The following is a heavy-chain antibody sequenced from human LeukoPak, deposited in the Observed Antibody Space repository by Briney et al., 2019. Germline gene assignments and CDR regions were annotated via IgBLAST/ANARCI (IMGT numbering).Heavy chain of an antibody. CDR2: INGDESIT. CDR1: GFTFDDYA. V-gene: IGHV3-74*01. CDR3: VRDSSGSY. J-gene: IGHJ4*02. D-gene: IGHD3-22*01. Sequence: GGSLRLSCAASGFTFDDYAMHWVRQAPGKGLVWVSHINGDESITNYADSVKGRFTISRDNAKNTLYLQMNSLGAEDTAVYYCVRDSSGSYWGQGTLVTVSS.